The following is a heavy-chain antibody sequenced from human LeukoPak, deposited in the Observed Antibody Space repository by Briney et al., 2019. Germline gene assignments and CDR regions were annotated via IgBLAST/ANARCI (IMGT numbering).Heavy chain of an antibody. CDR2: INPNSGGT. Sequence: ASVKVSCKASGYTFTGYYMHWVRQAPGQGLEWMGRINPNSGGTNYAQKFQGRVTMTRDTSTSTVYMELSSLRSEDTAVYYCASRDGYNWDYWGQGTLVTVSS. CDR3: ASRDGYNWDY. CDR1: GYTFTGYY. J-gene: IGHJ4*02. D-gene: IGHD5-24*01. V-gene: IGHV1-2*06.